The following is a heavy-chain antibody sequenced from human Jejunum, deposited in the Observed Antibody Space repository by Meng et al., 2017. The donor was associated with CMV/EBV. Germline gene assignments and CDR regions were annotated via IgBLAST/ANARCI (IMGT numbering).Heavy chain of an antibody. Sequence: TFSNYAMSWVRQAPGKGLEWVSAIGGSGGSTFYADSVKGRFTISRDNSKNTLYLQMNSLRAEDTALYYCAKGNVLVPAVEDPFDYWGQGTLVTVSS. J-gene: IGHJ4*02. D-gene: IGHD2-2*01. CDR3: AKGNVLVPAVEDPFDY. V-gene: IGHV3-23*01. CDR1: TFSNYA. CDR2: IGGSGGST.